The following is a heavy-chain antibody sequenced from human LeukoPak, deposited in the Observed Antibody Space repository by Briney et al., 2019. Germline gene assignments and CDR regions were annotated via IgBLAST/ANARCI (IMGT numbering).Heavy chain of an antibody. V-gene: IGHV4-59*01. Sequence: SETLSLTCTVSAGSINNYYWSWIRQPPGKGLEWIGYIYYSGSTNYNPSLKSRVTISVDTSKKQVSLKLSSVTAADTAVYYCARASHSSYYDFWSGYYGVYGMDVWGQGTTVTVSS. J-gene: IGHJ6*02. CDR1: AGSINNYY. D-gene: IGHD3-3*01. CDR3: ARASHSSYYDFWSGYYGVYGMDV. CDR2: IYYSGST.